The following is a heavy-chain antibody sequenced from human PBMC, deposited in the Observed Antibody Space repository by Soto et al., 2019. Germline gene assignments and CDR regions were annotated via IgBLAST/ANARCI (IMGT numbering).Heavy chain of an antibody. D-gene: IGHD1-26*01. CDR3: TREISGSYSTSGYYYYGMDV. CDR1: GFTFGDYA. Sequence: PGGSLRLSCTASGFTFGDYAMSWVRQAPGKGLEWVGFIRSKAYGGTTEYAASVKGRYTISRDDSKSIAYLQMNSLKTEDTAVYYCTREISGSYSTSGYYYYGMDVWGQGTTVTVSS. V-gene: IGHV3-49*04. CDR2: IRSKAYGGTT. J-gene: IGHJ6*02.